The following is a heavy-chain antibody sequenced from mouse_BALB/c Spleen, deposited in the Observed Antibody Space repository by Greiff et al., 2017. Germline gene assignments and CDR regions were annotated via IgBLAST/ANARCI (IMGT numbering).Heavy chain of an antibody. D-gene: IGHD2-2*01. CDR3: TSPYGYGEGCFDY. J-gene: IGHJ2*01. CDR1: GYSFTSYW. Sequence: VQLQQSRTVLARPGASVKMSCKASGYSFTSYWMHWVKQRPGQGLEWIGAIYPGNSDTSYNQKFKGKAKLTAVTSASTAYMELSSLTNEDSAVYYCTSPYGYGEGCFDYWGQGTTLTVSS. V-gene: IGHV1-5*01. CDR2: IYPGNSDT.